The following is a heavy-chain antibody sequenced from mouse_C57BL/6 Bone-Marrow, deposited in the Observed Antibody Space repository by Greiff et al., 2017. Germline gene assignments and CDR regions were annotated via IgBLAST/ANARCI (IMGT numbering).Heavy chain of an antibody. CDR1: GYTFTSYW. J-gene: IGHJ4*01. CDR2: IHPSDSDT. D-gene: IGHD1-1*01. CDR3: AMEITPVFPYAMDC. V-gene: IGHV1-74*01. Sequence: QVQLQQPGAELVKPGASVKVSCKASGYTFTSYWMNWVKQRPGQGLEWIGRIHPSDSDTNYNQKFKGKATLTVDKSSSTAYMQRSSLTSEDSAVFYCAMEITPVFPYAMDCWGPGTSVTVSS.